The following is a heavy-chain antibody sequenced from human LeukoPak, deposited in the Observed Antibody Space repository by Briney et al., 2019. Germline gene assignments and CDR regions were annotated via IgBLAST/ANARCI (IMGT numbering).Heavy chain of an antibody. CDR3: ARDYYGSGTPYSGMLFDP. CDR2: IYHSGST. J-gene: IGHJ5*02. CDR1: GYSISSGYY. Sequence: SETLSLTCAVSGYSISSGYYWGWIRQPPGKGLEWIGSIYHSGSTYYNPSLKSRVTISVDTSKNQFSLKLSSVTAADTAVYYCARDYYGSGTPYSGMLFDPWGQGTLVTVSS. D-gene: IGHD3-10*01. V-gene: IGHV4-38-2*02.